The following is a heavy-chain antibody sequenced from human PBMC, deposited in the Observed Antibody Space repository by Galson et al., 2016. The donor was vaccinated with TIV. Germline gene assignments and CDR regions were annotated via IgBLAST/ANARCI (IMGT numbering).Heavy chain of an antibody. CDR3: ARHISIPALKRHHYFHH. CDR1: GGSINNYY. Sequence: SETLSLTCNVSGGSINNYYWTWIRQPPGKGLEWIGYVYYSGSTNYNPSLKSRVTISLDTSRNAFSLRLTSATAADTSIYYCARHISIPALKRHHYFHHWGQGTLVTVSS. CDR2: VYYSGST. J-gene: IGHJ1*01. V-gene: IGHV4-59*08. D-gene: IGHD2-2*02.